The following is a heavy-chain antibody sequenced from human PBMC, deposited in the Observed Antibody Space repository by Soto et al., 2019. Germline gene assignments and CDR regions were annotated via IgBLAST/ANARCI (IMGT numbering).Heavy chain of an antibody. CDR3: ARGDRGGSGSPASYYYSGLDV. CDR1: GFTFSSYA. Sequence: DVQLLESGGHLVQPGGSLRLSCAASGFTFSSYAMSWVRQAPGKGLEWVSSVSAGGDMTYYSDSVKSRFTISRDNSNNALFLQMNSLRIEDTALYYCARGDRGGSGSPASYYYSGLDVWGQGTMVTVS. D-gene: IGHD3-10*01. J-gene: IGHJ6*02. V-gene: IGHV3-23*01. CDR2: VSAGGDMT.